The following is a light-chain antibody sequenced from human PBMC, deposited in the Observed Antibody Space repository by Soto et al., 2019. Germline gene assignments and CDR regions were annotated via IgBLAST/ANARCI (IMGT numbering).Light chain of an antibody. CDR2: EVT. J-gene: IGLJ1*01. Sequence: HSGMTQPPSASGSPGQSVTFSCTGTSSDIGDYNYVSWYQQHPGKAPKLMIYEVTKRPSGVPDRFSGSKSGNTASLTVSGLQADDEADYYCSSYAGNNNYVFGTGTKFTVL. CDR3: SSYAGNNNYV. V-gene: IGLV2-8*01. CDR1: SSDIGDYNY.